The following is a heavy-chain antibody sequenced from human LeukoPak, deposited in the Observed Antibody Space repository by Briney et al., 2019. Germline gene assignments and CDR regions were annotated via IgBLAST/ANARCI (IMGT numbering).Heavy chain of an antibody. J-gene: IGHJ3*02. Sequence: PSETLSLTCTVSGGSISSSSYYWGWIRQPPGKGLEWIGSIYYSGSTYYNPSLKSRVTISVDTSKNQFSLKLSSVTAADTAVYYCARVLLGDSSGYWNDAFDIWGQGTMVTVSS. CDR3: ARVLLGDSSGYWNDAFDI. V-gene: IGHV4-39*07. CDR2: IYYSGST. CDR1: GGSISSSSYY. D-gene: IGHD3-22*01.